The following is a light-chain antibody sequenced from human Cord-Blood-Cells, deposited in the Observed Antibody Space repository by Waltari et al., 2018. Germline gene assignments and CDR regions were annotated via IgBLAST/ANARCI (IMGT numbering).Light chain of an antibody. V-gene: IGLV2-14*01. CDR2: DVS. J-gene: IGLJ1*01. CDR1: SSDGGGYNY. Sequence: QSALTQHASVSGAPGQSITISCTGTSSDGGGYNYVSWYQQHPGKAPKLMIYDVSNRPSGVSNRFSGSKSGNTASLTISGLQAEDEADYYCSSYTSSSTYVFGTGTKVTVL. CDR3: SSYTSSSTYV.